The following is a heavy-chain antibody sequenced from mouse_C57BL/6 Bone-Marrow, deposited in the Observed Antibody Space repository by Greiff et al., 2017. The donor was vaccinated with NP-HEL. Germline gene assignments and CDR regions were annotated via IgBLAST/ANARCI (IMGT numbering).Heavy chain of an antibody. Sequence: QVQLKQSGAELVKPGASVKISCKASGYAFSSYWMNWVKQRPGKGLEWIGQIYPGDGDTNYNGKFKGKATLTADKSSSTAYMQLSSLTSEDSAVYFCARCRPGWDYWYFDVWGTGTTVTVSS. J-gene: IGHJ1*03. CDR2: IYPGDGDT. CDR3: ARCRPGWDYWYFDV. CDR1: GYAFSSYW. D-gene: IGHD4-1*01. V-gene: IGHV1-80*01.